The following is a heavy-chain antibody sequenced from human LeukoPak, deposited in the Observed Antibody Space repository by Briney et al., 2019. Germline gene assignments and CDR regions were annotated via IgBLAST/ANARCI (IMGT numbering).Heavy chain of an antibody. CDR1: GFTFSSYA. Sequence: GGSLRLSCAASGFTFSSYAMHWVRQAPGKGLEWVAVIWYDGSNKDYADSVKGRFTVSRDNSRNTLFLQMNSLRVEDTAVYYCATDRATQYFDYWGQGTLVSVPS. D-gene: IGHD2-15*01. CDR2: IWYDGSNK. J-gene: IGHJ4*02. V-gene: IGHV3-33*08. CDR3: ATDRATQYFDY.